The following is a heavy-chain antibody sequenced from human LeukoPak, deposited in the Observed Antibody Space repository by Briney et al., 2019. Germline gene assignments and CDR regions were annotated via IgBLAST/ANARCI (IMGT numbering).Heavy chain of an antibody. CDR1: GFTYSSHN. J-gene: IGHJ4*02. CDR2: ISNDGSNQ. Sequence: PPGRSLRLSCAVSGFTYSSHNMPWVRQAPGKGLEWVALISNDGSNQYYADSVKGRFTISRDNSKNTLYLQMNSLRAEDTAVYYCARDQGYSYGHSFDYWGQGTLVTVSS. V-gene: IGHV3-30-3*01. CDR3: ARDQGYSYGHSFDY. D-gene: IGHD5-18*01.